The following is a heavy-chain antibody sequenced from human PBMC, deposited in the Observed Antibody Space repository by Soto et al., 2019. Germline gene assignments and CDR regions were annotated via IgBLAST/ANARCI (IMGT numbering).Heavy chain of an antibody. CDR2: IYYSGST. V-gene: IGHV4-59*08. CDR1: GGSISSYY. CDR3: ARRYGWAFDI. Sequence: QVQLQESGPGLVKPSETLSLTCTVSGGSISSYYWSWIRQPPGKGLAWIGYIYYSGSTNYNPSLKSRVTISVDTSKNQFSLKLSSVTAADTAVYDGARRYGWAFDIWGQGTMVTVCS. D-gene: IGHD3-16*01. J-gene: IGHJ3*02.